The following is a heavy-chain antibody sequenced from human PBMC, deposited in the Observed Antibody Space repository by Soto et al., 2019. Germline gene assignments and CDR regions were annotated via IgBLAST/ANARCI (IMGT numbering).Heavy chain of an antibody. CDR1: GGSISSSSYY. V-gene: IGHV4-39*01. D-gene: IGHD2-15*01. CDR3: ARHSLERRVGYCSGGSCYVGGFDP. J-gene: IGHJ5*02. CDR2: IYYSGST. Sequence: QLQLQESGPGLVKPSETLSLTCTVSGGSISSSSYYWGWIRQPPGKGLEWIGSIYYSGSTYYNPSLKSRVTISVDTSKNQFSLKLSSVTAADTAVYYCARHSLERRVGYCSGGSCYVGGFDPWGQGTLVTVSS.